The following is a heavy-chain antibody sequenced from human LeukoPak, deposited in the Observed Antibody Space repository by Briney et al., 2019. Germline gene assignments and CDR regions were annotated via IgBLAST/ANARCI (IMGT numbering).Heavy chain of an antibody. Sequence: GGSLRLSCAASGYTFDDYIMHCVRHAPGKGREWVSLISWDGDTTYYADSVKGRFTSSRDNSKNSLFLQMNSLRTEDTALYYCAKARGLIGGAFDIWGQGTMVTVSS. V-gene: IGHV3-43*01. D-gene: IGHD3-22*01. CDR3: AKARGLIGGAFDI. J-gene: IGHJ3*02. CDR1: GYTFDDYI. CDR2: ISWDGDTT.